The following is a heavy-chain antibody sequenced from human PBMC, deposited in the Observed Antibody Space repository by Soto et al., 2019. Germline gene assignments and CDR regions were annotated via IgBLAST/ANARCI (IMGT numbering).Heavy chain of an antibody. CDR1: GYTCTSYD. Sequence: QVQLVQSGAEVKKPGASVKVSCEASGYTCTSYDINGVRQATGQGLEWMGWINPNRGNTGYAQKFQGRVTMTRDTSINTAYMELSSLRSEDTAVYYCARVRFGSGYNWFDPWGQGTLVTVSS. J-gene: IGHJ5*02. V-gene: IGHV1-8*01. CDR2: INPNRGNT. CDR3: ARVRFGSGYNWFDP. D-gene: IGHD3-10*01.